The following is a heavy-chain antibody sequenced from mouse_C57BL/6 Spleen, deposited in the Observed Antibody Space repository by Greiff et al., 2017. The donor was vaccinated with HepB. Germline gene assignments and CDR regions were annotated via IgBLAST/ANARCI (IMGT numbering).Heavy chain of an antibody. Sequence: EVKVVESEGGLVQPGSSMKLSCTASGFTFSDYYMAWVRQVPEKGLEWVANINYDGSSTYYLDSLKSRFIISRDNAKNILYLQMSSLKSEDTATYYCAREGVYYGNYVPWYFDVWGTGTTVTVSS. CDR2: INYDGSST. D-gene: IGHD2-1*01. CDR1: GFTFSDYY. V-gene: IGHV5-16*01. CDR3: AREGVYYGNYVPWYFDV. J-gene: IGHJ1*03.